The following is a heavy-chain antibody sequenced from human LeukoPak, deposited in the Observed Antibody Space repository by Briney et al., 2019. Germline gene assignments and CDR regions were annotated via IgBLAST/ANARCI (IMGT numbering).Heavy chain of an antibody. CDR3: ARAGGCSYGPIRLDY. Sequence: SETLSLTCTVSGGSISSYYWSWIRQPPGKGLEWIGYIYYSGSTNYNPSLKSRVTISVDTSKNQFSLKLSSVTAADTAVYYCARAGGCSYGPIRLDYWGQGTLVTVPS. D-gene: IGHD5-18*01. J-gene: IGHJ4*02. CDR1: GGSISSYY. CDR2: IYYSGST. V-gene: IGHV4-59*01.